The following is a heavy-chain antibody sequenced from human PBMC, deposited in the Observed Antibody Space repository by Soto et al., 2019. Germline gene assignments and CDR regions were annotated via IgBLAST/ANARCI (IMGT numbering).Heavy chain of an antibody. CDR1: GGSFSGYY. Sequence: SETLSLTCAVYGGSFSGYYWSWIRQPPGKGLEWIGEINHSGSTNYNPSLKSRVTISVDTSKNQFSLKLSSVTAADTAVYYCARRGRLAKPPYYMDVWGKGTTVTVSS. J-gene: IGHJ6*03. V-gene: IGHV4-34*01. CDR3: ARRGRLAKPPYYMDV. D-gene: IGHD6-25*01. CDR2: INHSGST.